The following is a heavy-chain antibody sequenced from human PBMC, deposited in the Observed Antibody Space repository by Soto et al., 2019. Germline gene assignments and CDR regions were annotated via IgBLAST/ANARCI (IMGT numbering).Heavy chain of an antibody. CDR1: GFTVSDSW. Sequence: EVQLVESGGGLVQPGGSLRLSCTASGFTVSDSWMTWVRQAPGKGLEWVARIKPDESEKKYAASVKGRFSIARDNAKNSLYLQMDSLRGEDTAVYYCVRGGSNYASWGQGTLVTVSS. J-gene: IGHJ5*02. CDR3: VRGGSNYAS. D-gene: IGHD4-4*01. V-gene: IGHV3-7*01. CDR2: IKPDESEK.